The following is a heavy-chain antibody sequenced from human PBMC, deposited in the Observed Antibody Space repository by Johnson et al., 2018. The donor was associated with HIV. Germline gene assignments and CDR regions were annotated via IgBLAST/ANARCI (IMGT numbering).Heavy chain of an antibody. V-gene: IGHV3-11*04. CDR2: ISSSGATI. D-gene: IGHD3-16*01. CDR3: VRGLFSYYYASFDI. CDR1: GFIFSDYY. Sequence: QEQLVESGGGVVKPGESLRLSCAASGFIFSDYYMTWIRQAPGKGLEWISYISSSGATIYYADSVKGRFTISRDNSKSSLYLQMNSLRVEDTAIYYCVRGLFSYYYASFDIWGRGTMVTVSS. J-gene: IGHJ3*02.